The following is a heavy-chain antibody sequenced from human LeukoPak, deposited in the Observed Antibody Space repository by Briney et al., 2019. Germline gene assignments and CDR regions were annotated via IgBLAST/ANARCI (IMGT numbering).Heavy chain of an antibody. D-gene: IGHD7-27*01. CDR2: ISNSGDTI. Sequence: GGSLRPSCAASGFTFSNYYMSWIRQAPGKGLEWVSYISNSGDTIYYADSVKGRFTISRDNAERSLYLQMNSVRAEDTAVYYCGRGHWGLDYWGQGTLVTVSS. CDR1: GFTFSNYY. V-gene: IGHV3-11*04. J-gene: IGHJ4*02. CDR3: GRGHWGLDY.